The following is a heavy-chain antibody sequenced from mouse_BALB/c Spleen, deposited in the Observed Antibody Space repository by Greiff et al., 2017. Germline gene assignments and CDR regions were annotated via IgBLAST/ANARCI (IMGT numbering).Heavy chain of an antibody. V-gene: IGHV2-2*02. CDR1: GFSLTSYG. J-gene: IGHJ4*01. Sequence: VMLVESGPGLVQPSQSLSVTCTVSGFSLTSYGVHWVRQSPGKGLEWLGVIWSGGSTDYNAAFISRLSISKDNSKSQVFFKMNSLQANDTAIYYCARTLGNYDAMDYWGQGTSVTVSS. CDR2: IWSGGST. D-gene: IGHD2-1*01. CDR3: ARTLGNYDAMDY.